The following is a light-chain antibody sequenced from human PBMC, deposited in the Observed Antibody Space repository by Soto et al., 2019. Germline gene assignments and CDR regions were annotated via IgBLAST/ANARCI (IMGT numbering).Light chain of an antibody. CDR3: QQYNNWPPIT. Sequence: DVQMSQSPSSLSASVGDRVTITCRASQGISNYLAWYQQQPGKVPKLLIHAASTLQSGVPSRFSGSGSGTEFTLTISSLQSEDFAVYYCQQYNNWPPITFGQGTRLAI. J-gene: IGKJ5*01. V-gene: IGKV1-27*01. CDR1: QGISNY. CDR2: AAS.